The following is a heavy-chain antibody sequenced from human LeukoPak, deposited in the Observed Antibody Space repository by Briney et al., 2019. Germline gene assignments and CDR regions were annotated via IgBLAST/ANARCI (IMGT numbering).Heavy chain of an antibody. CDR3: ARVVGITMIVGPDDAFDI. CDR2: INPNSGGT. CDR1: GYTFTGYY. D-gene: IGHD3-22*01. V-gene: IGHV1-2*02. Sequence: ASVKVSCKASGYTFTGYYMHWVRQAPGQGLEWMGWINPNSGGTNYAQKFQGRVTMTRGTSISTAYMELSRLRSDDTAVYYCARVVGITMIVGPDDAFDIWGQGTMVTVSS. J-gene: IGHJ3*02.